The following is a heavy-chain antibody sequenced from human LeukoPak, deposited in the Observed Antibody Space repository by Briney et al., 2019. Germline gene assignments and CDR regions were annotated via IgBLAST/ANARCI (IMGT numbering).Heavy chain of an antibody. J-gene: IGHJ5*02. Sequence: GGSLTLSCAASGFTFSSYSRNWVRQAPGKGLEWVSSINSSSSYIYYADSAKGRCTISRDNAKSSLYLQMNSLRGEDTAVYYCARDRHSSSFMFDPWGQGTLVTVSS. CDR3: ARDRHSSSFMFDP. CDR1: GFTFSSYS. D-gene: IGHD6-6*01. CDR2: INSSSSYI. V-gene: IGHV3-21*01.